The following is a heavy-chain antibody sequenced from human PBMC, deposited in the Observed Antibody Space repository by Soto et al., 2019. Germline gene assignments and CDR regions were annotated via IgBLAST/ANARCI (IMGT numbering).Heavy chain of an antibody. J-gene: IGHJ4*02. CDR1: GFTFSSYS. CDR2: ISSSSSYI. D-gene: IGHD3-22*01. CDR3: ARDPNYYDSPLGY. V-gene: IGHV3-21*01. Sequence: GGSLRLSCAASGFTFSSYSMNWVRQAPGKGLEWVSSISSSSSYIYYADSVKGRFTISRDNAKNSLYLQMNSLRAEDTAVYYCARDPNYYDSPLGYWGQGTLVTVSS.